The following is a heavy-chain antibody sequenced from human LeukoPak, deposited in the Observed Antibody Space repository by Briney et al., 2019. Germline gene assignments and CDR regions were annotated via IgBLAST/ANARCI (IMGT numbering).Heavy chain of an antibody. J-gene: IGHJ6*02. CDR3: ARRSSGRTYNYYGMDV. D-gene: IGHD3-10*01. Sequence: GESLKISCKGSGYRFTSYWIGWVRQMPGKGLEWMGIIYPGDSDTRYSPSFQGLVTISADKSISTAYLQWSSLKASDTAMYYCARRSSGRTYNYYGMDVWGQGTTVTVSS. V-gene: IGHV5-51*01. CDR1: GYRFTSYW. CDR2: IYPGDSDT.